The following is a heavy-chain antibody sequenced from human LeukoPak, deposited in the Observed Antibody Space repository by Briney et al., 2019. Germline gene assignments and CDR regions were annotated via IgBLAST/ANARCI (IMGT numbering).Heavy chain of an antibody. Sequence: PSETLSLTCTVPGGSISSHYWSWIRQAPGKGLEWIGYIYYSGSTNYNPSLKSRVTISVDTSKNQFSLKLSSVTAADTAMYYCARLIGDIAVSGTSWFDPWGQGTLVTVSS. CDR3: ARLIGDIAVSGTSWFDP. J-gene: IGHJ5*02. D-gene: IGHD6-19*01. V-gene: IGHV4-59*11. CDR1: GGSISSHY. CDR2: IYYSGST.